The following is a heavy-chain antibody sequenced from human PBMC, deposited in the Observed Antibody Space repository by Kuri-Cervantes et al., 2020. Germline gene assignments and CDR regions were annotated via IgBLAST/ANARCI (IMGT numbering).Heavy chain of an antibody. CDR3: ARGGRYCSSTSCYRNWFDP. CDR2: ISAYNGNT. V-gene: IGHV1-18*04. CDR1: GYTFTGYY. J-gene: IGHJ5*02. D-gene: IGHD2-2*01. Sequence: ASVTVSCKASGYTFTGYYMHWVRQAPGQGLEWMGWISAYNGNTNYAQKLQGRVTMTTDTSTSTAYMELRSLRSDDTAVYYCARGGRYCSSTSCYRNWFDPWGQGTLVTVSS.